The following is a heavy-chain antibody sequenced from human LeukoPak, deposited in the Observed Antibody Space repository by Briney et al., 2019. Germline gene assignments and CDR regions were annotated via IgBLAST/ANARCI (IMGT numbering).Heavy chain of an antibody. J-gene: IGHJ6*02. V-gene: IGHV3-11*01. CDR3: AKDRKAARYTGLAV. D-gene: IGHD3-16*02. CDR1: GFTFSDHH. CDR2: ISGSGTSV. Sequence: KPGGSLRLSCAASGFTFSDHHMSWLRQAPGKGLEWISYISGSGTSVYAESVRGRFTISRDNAESSLYLQMDSLRDDDTAVYYCAKDRKAARYTGLAVWGQGTTVIVSS.